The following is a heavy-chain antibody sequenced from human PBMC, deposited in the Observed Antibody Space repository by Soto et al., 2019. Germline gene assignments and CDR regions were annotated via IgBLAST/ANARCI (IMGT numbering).Heavy chain of an antibody. CDR1: GGSFSGYY. Sequence: SETLSLTCAVYGGSFSGYYWSWIRQPPGKGLEWIGEINHSGSTNYNPSLKSRVTISVDTSKNQFSLKLSSVTAADTAVYYCARGQVTIFGVVPSLGYYFDYWGQGTLVTVSS. J-gene: IGHJ4*02. CDR2: INHSGST. V-gene: IGHV4-34*01. CDR3: ARGQVTIFGVVPSLGYYFDY. D-gene: IGHD3-3*01.